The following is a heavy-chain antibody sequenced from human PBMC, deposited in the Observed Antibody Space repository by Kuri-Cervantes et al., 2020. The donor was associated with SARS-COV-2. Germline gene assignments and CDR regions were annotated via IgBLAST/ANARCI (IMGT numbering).Heavy chain of an antibody. CDR3: ARGRRGI. D-gene: IGHD3-10*01. Sequence: SETLSLTCTVSGGSISNYGYYWSWIRQPPGKGLEWIGEINHSGSTNYNPSLKSRVTISVDTSKNQFSLKLSSVTAADTAVYYCARGRRGIWGQGTMVTVSS. V-gene: IGHV4-34*01. J-gene: IGHJ3*02. CDR2: INHSGST. CDR1: GGSISNYGYY.